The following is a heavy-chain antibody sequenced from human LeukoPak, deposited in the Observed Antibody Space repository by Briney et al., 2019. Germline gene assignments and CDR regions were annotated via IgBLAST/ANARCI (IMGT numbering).Heavy chain of an antibody. CDR1: GGSISSSSYY. D-gene: IGHD6-13*01. CDR2: IYYSGST. Sequence: SETPSLTCTVSGGSISSSSYYWGWIRQPPGKGLEWIGSIYYSGSTYYNPSLKSRVTISVDTSKNQFSLKLSSVTAADTAVYYCARDFGAAAADYYYYYGMDVWGQGTTVTVSS. J-gene: IGHJ6*02. V-gene: IGHV4-39*07. CDR3: ARDFGAAAADYYYYYGMDV.